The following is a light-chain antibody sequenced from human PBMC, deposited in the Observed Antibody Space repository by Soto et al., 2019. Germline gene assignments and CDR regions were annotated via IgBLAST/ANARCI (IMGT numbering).Light chain of an antibody. CDR3: QQYNNWPPRAT. CDR2: GAS. J-gene: IGKJ3*01. Sequence: EIVMTQSPATLSVSPGERATLSCRASQSISNKLAWYQQKPGQAPRLVIYGASTRATGIPARFSGSGSGTEFTLTISSPQSEDFAIYYCQQYNNWPPRATFGPGTKVDIK. V-gene: IGKV3-15*01. CDR1: QSISNK.